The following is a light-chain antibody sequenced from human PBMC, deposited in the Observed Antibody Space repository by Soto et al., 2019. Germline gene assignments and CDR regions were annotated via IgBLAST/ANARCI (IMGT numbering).Light chain of an antibody. CDR1: QSISGH. V-gene: IGKV3-15*01. CDR3: QHYNNWPPWT. Sequence: EMVMTQSPATLSVSPGERVTLSCRASQSISGHLAWYQQKRGQAPRLLIYGASTRATDIPARFSGSGSGTEFTLTINGLQSEDFAVYYCQHYNNWPPWTFGQGTTVEI. J-gene: IGKJ1*01. CDR2: GAS.